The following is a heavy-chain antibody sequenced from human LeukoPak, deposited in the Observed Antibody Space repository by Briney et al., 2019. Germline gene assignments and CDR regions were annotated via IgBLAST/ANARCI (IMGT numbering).Heavy chain of an antibody. J-gene: IGHJ5*02. CDR3: ARHFRRDSGSYYDWFDP. Sequence: GESLKISCKGSGYSFTSYWIGWVRQMPGKGLEWMGIIYPGDSDTRYSPSFQGQVTISADKSISTAYLQWSSLKASDTATYYCARHFRRDSGSYYDWFDPWGQGTLVTVSS. CDR2: IYPGDSDT. V-gene: IGHV5-51*01. CDR1: GYSFTSYW. D-gene: IGHD1-26*01.